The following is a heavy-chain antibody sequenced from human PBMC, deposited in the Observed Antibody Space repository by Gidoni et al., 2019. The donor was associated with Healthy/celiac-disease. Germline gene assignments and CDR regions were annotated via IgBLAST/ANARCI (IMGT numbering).Heavy chain of an antibody. CDR2: IRSKANSYAT. J-gene: IGHJ5*02. CDR3: TRHEDWGSWSSWFDP. D-gene: IGHD7-27*01. Sequence: EVQLVESGGGLVQPGGSLKLSCAASGFTFSGSAMHWVRQASGKGLEWVGRIRSKANSYATAYAASVKGRFTISRDDSKNTAYLQMNSLKTEDTAVYYCTRHEDWGSWSSWFDPWGQGTLVTVSS. V-gene: IGHV3-73*02. CDR1: GFTFSGSA.